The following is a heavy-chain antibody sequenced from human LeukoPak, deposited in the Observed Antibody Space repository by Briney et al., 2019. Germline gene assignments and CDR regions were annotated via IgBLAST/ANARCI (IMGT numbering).Heavy chain of an antibody. V-gene: IGHV3-23*01. Sequence: GGSLRLSCAASGFTFSSYGMSWVRQAPGKGLEWVSAISGSGGSTYYADSVKGRFTISRDNSKNTLYLQMNSLRAEDTAVYYCAKDVREVYYYDSSGYVDDYWGQGTLVTVSS. J-gene: IGHJ4*02. CDR3: AKDVREVYYYDSSGYVDDY. D-gene: IGHD3-22*01. CDR1: GFTFSSYG. CDR2: ISGSGGST.